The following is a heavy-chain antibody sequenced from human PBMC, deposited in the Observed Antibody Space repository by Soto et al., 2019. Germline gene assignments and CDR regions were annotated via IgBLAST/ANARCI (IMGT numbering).Heavy chain of an antibody. J-gene: IGHJ6*02. CDR1: GGTFSSYT. CDR3: ARDKYSSSWYLSVYGMDV. D-gene: IGHD6-13*01. Sequence: QVQLVQSGAEVKKPGSSVKVSCKASGGTFSSYTISWVRQAPGQGLEWMGRIIPILGIANYAQKFQGRVTITADKSTSTAYMELSSLRSEDTAVYYCARDKYSSSWYLSVYGMDVWGQGTTVTVSS. CDR2: IIPILGIA. V-gene: IGHV1-69*08.